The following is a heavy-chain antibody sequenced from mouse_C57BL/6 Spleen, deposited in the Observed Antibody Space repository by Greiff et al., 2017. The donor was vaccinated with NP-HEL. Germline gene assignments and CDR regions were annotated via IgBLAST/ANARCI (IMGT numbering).Heavy chain of an antibody. Sequence: QVQLKESGPGLVQPSQSLSITCTVSGFSLTSYGVHWVRQSPGKGLEWLGVIWRGGSTDYNAAFISRLSISKDKSKSQVFFKMNRSQADDIAIYYCARSAYYSNFGAMDYWGQGTPVTVSS. V-gene: IGHV2-2*01. D-gene: IGHD2-5*01. CDR1: GFSLTSYG. CDR2: IWRGGST. J-gene: IGHJ4*01. CDR3: ARSAYYSNFGAMDY.